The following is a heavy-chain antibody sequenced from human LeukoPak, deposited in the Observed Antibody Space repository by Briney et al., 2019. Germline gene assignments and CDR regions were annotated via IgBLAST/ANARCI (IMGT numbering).Heavy chain of an antibody. CDR1: GFTFSNSA. CDR3: ARDRADCSGGSCYRYYGMDV. D-gene: IGHD2-15*01. J-gene: IGHJ6*02. CDR2: INGAGDAS. V-gene: IGHV3-23*01. Sequence: GGSLRLSCAASGFTFSNSAMSWVRQAPGKGLEWISLINGAGDASKYVDSVRGRVTISRDNAKNSLYLQMNSLRAEDTAVYYCARDRADCSGGSCYRYYGMDVWGQGTTVTVSS.